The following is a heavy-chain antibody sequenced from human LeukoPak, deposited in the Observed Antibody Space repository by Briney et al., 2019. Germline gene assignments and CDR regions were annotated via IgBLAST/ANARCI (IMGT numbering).Heavy chain of an antibody. J-gene: IGHJ4*02. V-gene: IGHV1-69*13. CDR2: IIPIFGTA. CDR1: GGTFSSYA. Sequence: SVKVSCKASGGTFSSYAISWVRQAPGQGLERMGGIIPIFGTANYAQKFQGRVTITADESTSTAYMELSSLRSEDTAVYYCAIDLGIAAAGVYSFGYWGQGTLVTVSS. D-gene: IGHD6-13*01. CDR3: AIDLGIAAAGVYSFGY.